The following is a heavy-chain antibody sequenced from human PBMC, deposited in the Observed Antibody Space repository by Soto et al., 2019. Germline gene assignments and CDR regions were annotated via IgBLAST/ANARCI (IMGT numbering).Heavy chain of an antibody. Sequence: RSLTLSCAASAFTTDINDMYCVRPPPDKGLGWVAVASFDVNHQLYTDSVKDRLTISRDNPKHTLSLERDSLRRDDTAVYYWASCGRFPRVGVDYYAFDVWGQGTTVTVSS. J-gene: IGHJ6*02. CDR1: AFTTDIND. D-gene: IGHD3-3*01. CDR2: ASFDVNHQ. CDR3: ASCGRFPRVGVDYYAFDV. V-gene: IGHV3-30*03.